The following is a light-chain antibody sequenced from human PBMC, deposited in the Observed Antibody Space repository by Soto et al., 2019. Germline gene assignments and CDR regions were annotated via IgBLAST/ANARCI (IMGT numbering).Light chain of an antibody. CDR1: QSISDW. CDR3: HQYYSYSRT. CDR2: KAS. J-gene: IGKJ1*01. Sequence: DVQMTQSPSTLSASVGDRVTITCRASQSISDWLAWYQQKPGKAPKLLIYKASSLESGVPSRFSGSGSGTEFTITISSLQPDDFATYYCHQYYSYSRTFGQGTKVEIK. V-gene: IGKV1-5*03.